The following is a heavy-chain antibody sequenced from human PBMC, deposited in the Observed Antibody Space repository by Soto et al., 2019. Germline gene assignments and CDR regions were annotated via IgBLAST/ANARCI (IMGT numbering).Heavy chain of an antibody. J-gene: IGHJ5*02. D-gene: IGHD5-18*01. CDR3: ARDPVDTAMAAFDP. V-gene: IGHV3-11*01. CDR1: GFTFSDYY. Sequence: GGSLRLSCAASGFTFSDYYMSWIRQAPGKGLEWVSYISSSGSTIYYADSVKGRFTISRDNAKNSRYLQMNSLRAEDTAVYYCARDPVDTAMAAFDPWGQGTLVTVSS. CDR2: ISSSGSTI.